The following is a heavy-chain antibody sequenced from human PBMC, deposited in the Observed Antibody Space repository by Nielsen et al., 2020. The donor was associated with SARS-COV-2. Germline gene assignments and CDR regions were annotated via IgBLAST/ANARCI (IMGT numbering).Heavy chain of an antibody. CDR2: IKQDGSEK. CDR3: ARDSNYDFWSGYPYFDY. CDR1: GFTFSSYW. J-gene: IGHJ4*02. V-gene: IGHV3-7*03. Sequence: GGSLRLSCAASGFTFSSYWMSWVRQAPGKGLEWVANIKQDGSEKYYVDSVKGRFTISRDNAKNSLYLQMNSLRAEDTAVYYCARDSNYDFWSGYPYFDYGGQGTLVTVSS. D-gene: IGHD3-3*01.